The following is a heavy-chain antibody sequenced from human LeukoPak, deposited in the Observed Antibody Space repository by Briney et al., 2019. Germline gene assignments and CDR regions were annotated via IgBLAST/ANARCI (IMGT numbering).Heavy chain of an antibody. CDR1: GFNIINYS. Sequence: GGSLRLSCAVSGFNIINYSMNWVRRAPGKGLEWVSYITSDSSNIDYADSVQGRFTISRDNVKNSLYLQMNSLSDEDMAMYYCTRDGGSYNFDNWGQGTRVTVSS. CDR3: TRDGGSYNFDN. D-gene: IGHD3-10*01. J-gene: IGHJ4*02. V-gene: IGHV3-48*02. CDR2: ITSDSSNI.